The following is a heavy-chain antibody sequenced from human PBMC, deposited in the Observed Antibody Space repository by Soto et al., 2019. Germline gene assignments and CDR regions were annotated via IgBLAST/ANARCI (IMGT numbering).Heavy chain of an antibody. CDR1: GFSLSSYA. Sequence: QVQLVESGGGVVQPGGSLRLSCATSGFSLSSYAMHWVRQAPGKGLEWVALMSYDETKKYYADSVKGRFTISRDTSKNTLFLQMNNLRVEDTAVYYCAKARRDGDFMHILVVDFWGQGALVTVSS. V-gene: IGHV3-30*18. CDR2: MSYDETKK. J-gene: IGHJ4*02. CDR3: AKARRDGDFMHILVVDF. D-gene: IGHD2-15*01.